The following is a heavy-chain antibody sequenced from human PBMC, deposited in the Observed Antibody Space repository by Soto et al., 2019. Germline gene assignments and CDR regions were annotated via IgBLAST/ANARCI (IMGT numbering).Heavy chain of an antibody. CDR3: ARSGIVLVPAAAEGYYYYGMDV. D-gene: IGHD2-2*01. V-gene: IGHV1-69*13. Sequence: SVKVSCKASGGTFSSYAISWVRQAPGQGLEWMGGIIPIFGPANYAQKFQGRVTITADESTSTAYMELSSLRSEDTAVYYCARSGIVLVPAAAEGYYYYGMDVWGQGTTVTVSS. J-gene: IGHJ6*02. CDR1: GGTFSSYA. CDR2: IIPIFGPA.